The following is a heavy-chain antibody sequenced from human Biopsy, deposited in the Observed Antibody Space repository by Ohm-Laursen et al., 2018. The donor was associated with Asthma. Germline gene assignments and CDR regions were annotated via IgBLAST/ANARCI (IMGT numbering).Heavy chain of an antibody. D-gene: IGHD2-15*01. CDR2: ISVYNGDT. Sequence: SMKVSCKASGYTFSSFGISWVRQAPGQGLDWMGWISVYNGDTDYAQKLQGRVTMTTDTSTSTAYMELRSLRSDDTAVYYCARHRGYCTGGSCYPDFDYWGQGTLVTVSS. CDR1: GYTFSSFG. J-gene: IGHJ4*02. CDR3: ARHRGYCTGGSCYPDFDY. V-gene: IGHV1-18*01.